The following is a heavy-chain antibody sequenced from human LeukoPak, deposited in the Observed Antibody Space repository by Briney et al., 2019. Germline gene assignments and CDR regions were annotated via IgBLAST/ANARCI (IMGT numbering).Heavy chain of an antibody. Sequence: SETLSLTCAVYGGSFSGYYWSWIRQPPGKGLEWIGEINHSGSTNYNPSLKSRVTTSVDTSKNQFSLKLSSVTAEDTAVYYCARGEDDILTGYPIGDIWGQGTMVTVSS. CDR3: ARGEDDILTGYPIGDI. J-gene: IGHJ3*02. D-gene: IGHD3-9*01. CDR1: GGSFSGYY. V-gene: IGHV4-34*01. CDR2: INHSGST.